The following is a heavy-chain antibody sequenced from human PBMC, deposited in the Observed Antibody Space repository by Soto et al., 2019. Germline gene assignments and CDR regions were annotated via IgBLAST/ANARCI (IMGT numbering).Heavy chain of an antibody. CDR1: GFTFSGSA. J-gene: IGHJ2*01. CDR2: IRSKANNYAT. Sequence: EVQLVESGGGLVQPGGSLKLSCAASGFTFSGSAMHWVCQASGKGLEWVGRIRSKANNYATAYAASVKGRFTISRDDSKXTXYXXTNSLKAEDTAVYYCTRHALQYCGGDCYLLPYFDLWGRGTLVTVSS. D-gene: IGHD2-21*02. CDR3: TRHALQYCGGDCYLLPYFDL. V-gene: IGHV3-73*02.